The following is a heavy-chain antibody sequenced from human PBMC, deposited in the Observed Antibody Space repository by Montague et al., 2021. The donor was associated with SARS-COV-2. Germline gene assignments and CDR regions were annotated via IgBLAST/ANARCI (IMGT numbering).Heavy chain of an antibody. V-gene: IGHV4-30-4*08. CDR1: GGAINRGDYY. D-gene: IGHD2-21*02. J-gene: IGHJ6*02. CDR2: IYSTGDT. CDR3: AREVVHVDVLTDIPKILYYGLDV. Sequence: TLSLTCTVSGGAINRGDYYWTWIRQLPGKGLEWIGNIYSTGDTSYSPSLKGRVGISLDTSKNQVSLNLRSVAAADTAVYYCAREVVHVDVLTDIPKILYYGLDVWGRGTTVVVSS.